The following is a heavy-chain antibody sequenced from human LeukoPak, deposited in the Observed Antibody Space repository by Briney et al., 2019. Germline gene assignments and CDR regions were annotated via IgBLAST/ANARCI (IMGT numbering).Heavy chain of an antibody. J-gene: IGHJ4*02. CDR3: AKGSSISGSFEPYYFDY. V-gene: IGHV3-43*01. Sequence: HPGGSLRLSCAASGFTFGDYTMHWVRQAPGKGLEWVSLISWDGGSTYYADSVKGRFTISRDNSKNSLYLQMNSLRTEDTALYYCAKGSSISGSFEPYYFDYWGQGTLVTVSS. CDR1: GFTFGDYT. D-gene: IGHD1-26*01. CDR2: ISWDGGST.